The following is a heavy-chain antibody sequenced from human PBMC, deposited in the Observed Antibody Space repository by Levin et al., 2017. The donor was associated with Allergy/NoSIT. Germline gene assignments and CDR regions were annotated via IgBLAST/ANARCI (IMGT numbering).Heavy chain of an antibody. V-gene: IGHV3-21*01. CDR2: ISHNSNYI. Sequence: GGSLRLSCAASGFTFNTYSMNWVRQAPGKGLEWVSSISHNSNYIYYADLVKGRFTISRDNAKNSLYLQMNSLRAEDTAIYYCARDDYDSSGYYKIDYWGQGTLVTVSS. D-gene: IGHD3-22*01. CDR1: GFTFNTYS. J-gene: IGHJ4*02. CDR3: ARDDYDSSGYYKIDY.